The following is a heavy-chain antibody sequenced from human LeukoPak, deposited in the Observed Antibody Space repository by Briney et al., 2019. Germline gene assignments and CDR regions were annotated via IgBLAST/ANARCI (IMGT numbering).Heavy chain of an antibody. D-gene: IGHD4-17*01. Sequence: GGSLRLSCTASGFSFGDDAWSWFRQAPGRGLEFVSFIRKKGYGYTTDYAASVRGRFTISRDDAKSTAYLQMNRLEIEDTALYYCSRGLHDYGDSNYYFDQWGRGTQVTVSS. J-gene: IGHJ4*02. CDR3: SRGLHDYGDSNYYFDQ. CDR2: IRKKGYGYTT. V-gene: IGHV3-49*03. CDR1: GFSFGDDA.